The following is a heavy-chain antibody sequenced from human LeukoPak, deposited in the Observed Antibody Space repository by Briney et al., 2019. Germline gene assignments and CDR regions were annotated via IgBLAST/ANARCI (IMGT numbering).Heavy chain of an antibody. J-gene: IGHJ6*03. CDR2: ITGSGYDT. CDR1: GFTFSSYA. Sequence: PGGSLRLSCAASGFTFSSYAMSWVRQTPGKGLEWVSTITGSGYDTYYADSVQGRFTISRDNSYNTVSLQMNSLRDEDTGVYYCAKGLRTGVGPYMGYHYYMDVWGKGATVTVSS. V-gene: IGHV3-23*01. CDR3: AKGLRTGVGPYMGYHYYMDV. D-gene: IGHD3-16*01.